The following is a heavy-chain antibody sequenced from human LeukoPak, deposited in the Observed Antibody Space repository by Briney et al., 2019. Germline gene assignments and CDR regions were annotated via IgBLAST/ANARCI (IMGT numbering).Heavy chain of an antibody. J-gene: IGHJ6*02. V-gene: IGHV3-33*01. CDR3: ARDLINYYDSSGYPYYYYGMDV. CDR2: IWYDGSNK. CDR1: VFTFSSYG. Sequence: GRSLRLSCAASVFTFSSYGMHWVRQAPGKGLEWVAVIWYDGSNKYYADSVKGRFTISRDNSKNTLYLQMNSLRAEDTAVYYCARDLINYYDSSGYPYYYYGMDVWGQGTTVTVSS. D-gene: IGHD3-22*01.